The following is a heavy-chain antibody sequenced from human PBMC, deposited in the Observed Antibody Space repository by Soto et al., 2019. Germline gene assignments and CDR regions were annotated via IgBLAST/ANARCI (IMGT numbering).Heavy chain of an antibody. V-gene: IGHV4-34*09. CDR2: IYYSGST. D-gene: IGHD5-12*01. Sequence: SETLSLTCAVYGGSFSGYYWSWIRQPPGKGLEWIGYIYYSGSTYYNPSLKSRVTISVDTSKNQFSLKLSSVTAADTAVYYCARLGYIATKYYFDYWGQGTLVTVSS. CDR3: ARLGYIATKYYFDY. J-gene: IGHJ4*02. CDR1: GGSFSGYY.